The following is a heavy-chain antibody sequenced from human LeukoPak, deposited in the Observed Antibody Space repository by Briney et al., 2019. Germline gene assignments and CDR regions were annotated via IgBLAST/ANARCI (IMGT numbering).Heavy chain of an antibody. CDR3: ARHQFMKSLYEPTPYNF. CDR1: GYPFTNYW. Sequence: GESLKISGQASGYPFTNYWIAWVRQMPGKGLEWMGIINPGDSTTRYGPSFQGQVTISVDKSISTAYLQWGSLKASDTAIYYCARHQFMKSLYEPTPYNFWGQGTLVTVS. D-gene: IGHD2-2*02. J-gene: IGHJ3*01. CDR2: INPGDSTT. V-gene: IGHV5-51*01.